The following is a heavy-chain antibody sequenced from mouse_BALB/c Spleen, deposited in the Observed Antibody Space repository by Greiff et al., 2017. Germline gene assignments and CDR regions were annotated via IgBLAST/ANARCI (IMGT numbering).Heavy chain of an antibody. V-gene: IGHV1-82*01. CDR2: IYPGDGDT. CDR1: GYAFSSSW. J-gene: IGHJ1*01. CDR3: ARGGDGYYYWYFDV. Sequence: QVQLQESGPELVKPGASVKISCKASGYAFSSSWMNWVKQRPGQGLEWIGRIYPGDGDTNYNGKFKGKATLTADKSSSTAYMQLSSLTSVDSAVYFYARGGDGYYYWYFDVWGAGTTVTVSS. D-gene: IGHD2-3*01.